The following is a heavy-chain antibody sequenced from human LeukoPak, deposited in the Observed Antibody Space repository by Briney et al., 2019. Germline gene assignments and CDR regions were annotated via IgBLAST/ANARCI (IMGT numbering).Heavy chain of an antibody. Sequence: GASVKVSCKASGYTFITYGINWVRQATGQGLEWMGWMNPNSGNTGYAQKFQGRVTMTRNTSISTAYMELSSLRSEDTAVYYCARRNYDFWSGYVQAFDIWGQGTMVTVSS. V-gene: IGHV1-8*02. CDR2: MNPNSGNT. J-gene: IGHJ3*02. CDR3: ARRNYDFWSGYVQAFDI. CDR1: GYTFITYG. D-gene: IGHD3-3*01.